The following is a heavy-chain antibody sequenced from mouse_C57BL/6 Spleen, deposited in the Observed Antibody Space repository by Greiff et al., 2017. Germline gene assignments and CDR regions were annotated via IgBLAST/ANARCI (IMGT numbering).Heavy chain of an antibody. Sequence: VQLQQPGAELVKPGASVKLSCKASGYTFTSYWMHWVKQRPGRGLEWIGRIDPNSGGTKYNEKFKSKATLTVDKPSSTAYMQLSSLTSEDSAVYYCAREGITTVVAPGYFDVWGTGTTVTVSS. J-gene: IGHJ1*03. D-gene: IGHD1-1*01. V-gene: IGHV1-72*01. CDR1: GYTFTSYW. CDR2: IDPNSGGT. CDR3: AREGITTVVAPGYFDV.